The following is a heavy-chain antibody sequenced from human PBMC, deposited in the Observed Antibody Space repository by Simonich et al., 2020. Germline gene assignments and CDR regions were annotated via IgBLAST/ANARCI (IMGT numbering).Heavy chain of an antibody. V-gene: IGHV1-2*02. D-gene: IGHD7-27*01. Sequence: QVQLVQSGAEVKKPGASVKVSCKASGYTFTGYYMHWVRQAPGQGLGGMGWINPTSGGTNYAQNFQGRVTMTRDTSISTAYMELSRLRSDDTAVYYCARGRLTGDKGAFDIWGQGTMVTVSS. J-gene: IGHJ3*02. CDR2: INPTSGGT. CDR1: GYTFTGYY. CDR3: ARGRLTGDKGAFDI.